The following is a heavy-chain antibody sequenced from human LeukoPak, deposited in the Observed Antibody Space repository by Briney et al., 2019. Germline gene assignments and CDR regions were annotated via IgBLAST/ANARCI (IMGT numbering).Heavy chain of an antibody. V-gene: IGHV1-2*02. CDR1: GYTFTGYY. CDR3: ARVYYYGSGSYPYY. J-gene: IGHJ4*02. CDR2: INPNSGGT. D-gene: IGHD3-10*01. Sequence: ASVKVSCKASGYTFTGYYIHWVRQAPGQGLEWMGWINPNSGGTNYAQKFQGRVTMTRDTSISTAYMELSRLRSDDTAVYYCARVYYYGSGSYPYYWGQGTLVTVSS.